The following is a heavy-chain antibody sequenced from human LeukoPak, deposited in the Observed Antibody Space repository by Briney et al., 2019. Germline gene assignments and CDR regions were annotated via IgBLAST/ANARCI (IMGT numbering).Heavy chain of an antibody. CDR1: GFTFSSYG. CDR2: IRYDESNK. V-gene: IGHV3-30*02. CDR3: ARERGGELRPYYYYMDV. D-gene: IGHD1-26*01. J-gene: IGHJ6*03. Sequence: GGSLRLSCAASGFTFSSYGMHWVRQAPGKGLEWVAFIRYDESNKYYADSVKGRFTISRDNAKNSLYLQMNSLRAEDTAVYYCARERGGELRPYYYYMDVWGKGTTVAVSS.